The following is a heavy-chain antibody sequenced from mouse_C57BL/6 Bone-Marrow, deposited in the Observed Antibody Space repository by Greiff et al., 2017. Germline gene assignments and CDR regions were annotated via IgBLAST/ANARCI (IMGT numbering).Heavy chain of an antibody. CDR3: ARRDYSNYVDAY. CDR2: IDPSDSYT. J-gene: IGHJ3*01. V-gene: IGHV1-50*01. D-gene: IGHD2-5*01. Sequence: QVHVKQSGAELVKPGASVKLSCKASGYTFTSYWMQWVKQRPGQGLEWIGEIDPSDSYTNYNQKFKGKATLTVDTSSSTAYMQLSSLTSEDSAVYYCARRDYSNYVDAYWGQGTLVTVSA. CDR1: GYTFTSYW.